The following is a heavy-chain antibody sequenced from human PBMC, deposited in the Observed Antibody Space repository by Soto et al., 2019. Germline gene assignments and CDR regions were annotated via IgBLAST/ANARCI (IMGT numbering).Heavy chain of an antibody. CDR1: GGTFSSYA. CDR2: IIPIFGTA. D-gene: IGHD5-18*01. J-gene: IGHJ6*02. CDR3: ARVSDTASYYYAMDV. V-gene: IGHV1-69*06. Sequence: AALKVSCKASGGTFSSYAISWVRQAPGQGLEWMGGIIPIFGTANYAQKFQCRVTMTADKSTSTAYMELSSLRSEDTAVYYCARVSDTASYYYAMDVWGQGTTVTVSS.